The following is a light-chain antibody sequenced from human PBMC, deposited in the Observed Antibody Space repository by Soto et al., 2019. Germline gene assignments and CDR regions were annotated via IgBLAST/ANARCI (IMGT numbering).Light chain of an antibody. CDR1: SSDVGIYNL. CDR2: GGS. V-gene: IGLV2-23*01. J-gene: IGLJ2*01. Sequence: QSVLTQPASVSGSPGQSITISCTGTSSDVGIYNLVSWFQQHPGKAPKLMIYGGSKRPSGISDRFSGSKSGNTAFLTISGLQAEDESDYYCCSFAGPRGLIFGGGTKVTVL. CDR3: CSFAGPRGLI.